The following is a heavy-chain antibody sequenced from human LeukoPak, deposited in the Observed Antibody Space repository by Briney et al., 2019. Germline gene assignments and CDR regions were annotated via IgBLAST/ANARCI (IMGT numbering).Heavy chain of an antibody. CDR1: GFTFSNSW. CDR2: IKPDGSAQ. V-gene: IGHV3-7*01. J-gene: IGHJ5*02. D-gene: IGHD3-22*01. CDR3: ANGGTYSSGP. Sequence: GGSLRLSCAASGFTFSNSWMSWVRQAPGKVLEWVATIKPDGSAQYYVDSVKGRFTISRDNAKNPLFLQINSLRAEDTAVYYCANGGTYSSGPWGQGTLVTVSS.